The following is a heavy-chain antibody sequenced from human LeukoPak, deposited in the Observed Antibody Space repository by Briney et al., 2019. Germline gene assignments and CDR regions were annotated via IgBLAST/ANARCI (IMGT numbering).Heavy chain of an antibody. CDR1: VACINTNYYD. CDR3: HSRFLEWLLDY. Sequence: PSETLCLTCTVSVACINTNYYDWGWIRQPPGRGLEWIGSIYDSGSTYYNPSLKSRVTISVDTSKNQFSLRLSSVNDADTAIYYCHSRFLEWLLDYWGQGTLVTVSS. J-gene: IGHJ4*02. D-gene: IGHD3-3*01. V-gene: IGHV4-39*01. CDR2: IYDSGST.